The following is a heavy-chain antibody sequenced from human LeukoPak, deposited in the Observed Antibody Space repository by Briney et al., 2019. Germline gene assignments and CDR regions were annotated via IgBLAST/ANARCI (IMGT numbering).Heavy chain of an antibody. CDR1: GFTFSSYG. Sequence: GGSLRLSCAASGFTFSSYGMHWVRQAPGKGLEWVAFIRYDGSNKYYADSVKGRFTISRENSKNTLYLQMNSLRAEDTAVYYCAKDLGGSYLGAFDIWGQGTMVTVSS. CDR2: IRYDGSNK. D-gene: IGHD1-26*01. V-gene: IGHV3-30*02. J-gene: IGHJ3*02. CDR3: AKDLGGSYLGAFDI.